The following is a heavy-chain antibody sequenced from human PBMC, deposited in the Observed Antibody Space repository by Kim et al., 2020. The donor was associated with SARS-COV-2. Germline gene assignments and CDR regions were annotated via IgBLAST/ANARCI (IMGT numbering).Heavy chain of an antibody. CDR1: GGSFSGYY. CDR2: INHSGST. D-gene: IGHD2-15*01. J-gene: IGHJ6*02. Sequence: SETLSLTCAVYGGSFSGYYWSWIRQPPGKGLEWIGEINHSGSTNYNPSLKSRVTISVDTSKNQFSLKLSSVTAADTAVYYCARGPLQKLRGLGIYCSGGSCYSWNYYGMDVWGQGTTVTVSS. CDR3: ARGPLQKLRGLGIYCSGGSCYSWNYYGMDV. V-gene: IGHV4-34*01.